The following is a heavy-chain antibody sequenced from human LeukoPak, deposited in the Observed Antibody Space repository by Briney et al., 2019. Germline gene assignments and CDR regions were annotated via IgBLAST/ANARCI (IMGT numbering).Heavy chain of an antibody. J-gene: IGHJ4*02. Sequence: PSETLSLTCTVSGGSISSSSYYWGWIRQPPGKGLEWIGSIYYSGSTYYNPSLKSRVTISVDTSKNQFSLKLSSVTAADTAVYYCARGKDYWWERSNDYWGQGTLVTVSS. D-gene: IGHD1-26*01. CDR1: GGSISSSSYY. CDR3: ARGKDYWWERSNDY. CDR2: IYYSGST. V-gene: IGHV4-39*01.